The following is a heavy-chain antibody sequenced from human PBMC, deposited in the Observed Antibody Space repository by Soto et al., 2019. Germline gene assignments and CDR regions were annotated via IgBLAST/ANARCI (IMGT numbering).Heavy chain of an antibody. CDR2: ISNTGGSTYYADSA. Sequence: EVRLLESGGGLVQPGGSLRLSCAASGFTFSTYAMTWVRQASGKGLEWVSSISNTGGSTYYADSAYYADSVKGRFTISRDRSKNTLFLQMNSLRAEDTAVYYCAKDRDTVSWRLEAFDVWGQGTMVAVSS. D-gene: IGHD5-18*01. V-gene: IGHV3-23*01. J-gene: IGHJ3*01. CDR3: AKDRDTVSWRLEAFDV. CDR1: GFTFSTYA.